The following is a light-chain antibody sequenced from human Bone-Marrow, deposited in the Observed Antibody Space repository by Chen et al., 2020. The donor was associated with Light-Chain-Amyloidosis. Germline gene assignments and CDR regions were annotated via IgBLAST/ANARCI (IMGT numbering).Light chain of an antibody. Sequence: SYALTQPPSASVSPGQTARLTCSGDDLPTKYAYWYQQKPGQAPVLVIHRDTERPSGISARFSGSSSGTTATLTISGVQAEDEADYHCQSADSSGTYEVIFGGGTKLTVL. CDR1: DLPTKY. V-gene: IGLV3-25*03. J-gene: IGLJ2*01. CDR2: RDT. CDR3: QSADSSGTYEVI.